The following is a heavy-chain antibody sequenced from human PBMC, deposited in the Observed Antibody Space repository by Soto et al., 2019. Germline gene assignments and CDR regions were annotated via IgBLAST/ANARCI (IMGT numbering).Heavy chain of an antibody. D-gene: IGHD1-1*01. CDR2: INPNSGGT. Sequence: AASVKVSCKASGYTFTGYYMHWVRQAPGQGLEWMGWINPNSGGTNYAQKFQGWVTMTRDTSISTAYMELSRLRSDDTAVYYCAREMPTARNHDAFDIWGQGTMVTVSS. J-gene: IGHJ3*02. CDR1: GYTFTGYY. V-gene: IGHV1-2*04. CDR3: AREMPTARNHDAFDI.